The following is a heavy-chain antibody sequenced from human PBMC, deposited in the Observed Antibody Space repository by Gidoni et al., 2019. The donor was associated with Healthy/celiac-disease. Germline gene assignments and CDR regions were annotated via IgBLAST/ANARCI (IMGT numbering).Heavy chain of an antibody. CDR3: ARQGPYCTNGVCSIEDNWFDP. V-gene: IGHV4-39*01. Sequence: QLQLQESGPGLVKPSETLSLTCTVSGCSISSSSYYWGWIRQPPGKGLEWIGSIYYSGSTYYNPSLKSRVTISVDTSKNQFSLKLSSVTAADTAVYYCARQGPYCTNGVCSIEDNWFDPWGQGTLVTVSS. CDR2: IYYSGST. CDR1: GCSISSSSYY. D-gene: IGHD2-8*01. J-gene: IGHJ5*02.